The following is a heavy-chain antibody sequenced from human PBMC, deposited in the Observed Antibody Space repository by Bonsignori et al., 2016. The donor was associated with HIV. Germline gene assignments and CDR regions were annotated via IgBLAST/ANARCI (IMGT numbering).Heavy chain of an antibody. CDR1: GFTVTNNY. J-gene: IGHJ4*02. CDR3: ARARVRGVPMVD. V-gene: IGHV3-53*01. D-gene: IGHD3-10*01. CDR2: IYGGGSK. Sequence: EVQLVQSGGGWIQPGGSLRLSCAGSGFTVTNNYLSWVRQAPGKGLEWVSVIYGGGSKYYADSVKGRFAISRDYFNNTLSLQMNGLRAEDTAVYYCARARVRGVPMVDWGQGTLVTVSS.